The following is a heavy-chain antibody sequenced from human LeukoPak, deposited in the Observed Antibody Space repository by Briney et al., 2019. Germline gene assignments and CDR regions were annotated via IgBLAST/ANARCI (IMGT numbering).Heavy chain of an antibody. D-gene: IGHD3-10*01. CDR3: AKDVEYGSGTPIGY. CDR2: ITGSGDRT. Sequence: GGSLRLSCEASGFSLSSYGMTWVRQAPGRGLEWVSGITGSGDRTDYADSVRGRFTISRDNSKNTVYLQINSLRAEDTAVYYCAKDVEYGSGTPIGYWGQGTLVTVSS. CDR1: GFSLSSYG. V-gene: IGHV3-23*01. J-gene: IGHJ4*02.